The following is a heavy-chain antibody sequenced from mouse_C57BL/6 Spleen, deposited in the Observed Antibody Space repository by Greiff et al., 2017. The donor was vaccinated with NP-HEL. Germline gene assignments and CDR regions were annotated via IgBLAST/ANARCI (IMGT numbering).Heavy chain of an antibody. CDR1: GYTFTSYW. Sequence: QVQLQQSGAELVKPGASVKLSCKASGYTFTSYWMHWVKQRPGQGLEWIGMIHPNSGSTNYNEKFKSKATLTVDKSSSTAYMQLSSLTSEDSAVYYCARGSIYYDYDYYAMDYWGQGTSVTVSS. CDR2: IHPNSGST. J-gene: IGHJ4*01. CDR3: ARGSIYYDYDYYAMDY. D-gene: IGHD2-4*01. V-gene: IGHV1-64*01.